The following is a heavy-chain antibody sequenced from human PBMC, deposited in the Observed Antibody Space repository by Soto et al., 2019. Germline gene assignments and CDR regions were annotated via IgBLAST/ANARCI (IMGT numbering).Heavy chain of an antibody. V-gene: IGHV3-23*01. Sequence: GGSLRLSCAASGFTFSSYAMSWVRQAPGKGLEWVSAISGSGGSTYYADSVKGRFTISRDNSKNTLYLQMNSLRAEDTAVYYCAKEGENYNNTPGWFDPWGQGTLVTVSS. D-gene: IGHD3-22*01. CDR1: GFTFSSYA. CDR3: AKEGENYNNTPGWFDP. J-gene: IGHJ5*02. CDR2: ISGSGGST.